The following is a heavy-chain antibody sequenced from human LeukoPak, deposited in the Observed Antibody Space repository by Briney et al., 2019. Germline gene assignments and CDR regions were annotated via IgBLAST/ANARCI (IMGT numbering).Heavy chain of an antibody. D-gene: IGHD3-3*01. Sequence: PGGSLRLSCAASGFSFRDHGMHWVRQAPGKGLEWVAGLWYDGSNEDYAESVKGRFTIFRDNSKNTLYLQMNSLRAEDTAVYYCARDRSAGYDFWTGYGMDVWGPGTTVTVSS. J-gene: IGHJ6*02. CDR2: LWYDGSNE. CDR3: ARDRSAGYDFWTGYGMDV. V-gene: IGHV3-33*01. CDR1: GFSFRDHG.